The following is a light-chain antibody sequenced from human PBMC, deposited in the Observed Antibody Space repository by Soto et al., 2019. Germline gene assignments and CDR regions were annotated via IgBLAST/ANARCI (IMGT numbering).Light chain of an antibody. V-gene: IGLV8-61*01. CDR3: VLYMGSGIGV. J-gene: IGLJ3*02. CDR1: SGSVSTSYY. Sequence: QAVVTQEPLFSVSPGGTVTLTCGLSSGSVSTSYYPSWYQQTPGQAPRTLIYSTNTRSSGVPDRFSGSILGNKAALTITGAQADDESDYYCVLYMGSGIGVFGGGTKVTVL. CDR2: STN.